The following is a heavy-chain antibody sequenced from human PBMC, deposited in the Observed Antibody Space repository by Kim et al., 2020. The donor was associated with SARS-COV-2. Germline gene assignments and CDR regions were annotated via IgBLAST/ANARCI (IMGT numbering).Heavy chain of an antibody. D-gene: IGHD5-12*01. Sequence: PSLKSRVTISVDTSKNQFSLKLSSVTAADTAVYYCARAFLGVATIGQEDVWGQGTTVTVSS. CDR3: ARAFLGVATIGQEDV. J-gene: IGHJ6*02. V-gene: IGHV4-31*02.